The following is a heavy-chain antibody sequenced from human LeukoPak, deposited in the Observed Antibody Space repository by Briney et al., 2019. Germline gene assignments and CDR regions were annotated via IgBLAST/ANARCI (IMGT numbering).Heavy chain of an antibody. Sequence: GGSLRLSCAASGLTGSHNYVSWVRQAPGKGLGWVSAIHTSGDTCYADSVKGRFTISRDTSKNTLYLQINSLRVEDTAVYYCIVFGDSNHWGQGTLVTVSS. J-gene: IGHJ5*02. D-gene: IGHD4-17*01. CDR3: IVFGDSNH. CDR1: GLTGSHNY. V-gene: IGHV3-53*01. CDR2: IHTSGDT.